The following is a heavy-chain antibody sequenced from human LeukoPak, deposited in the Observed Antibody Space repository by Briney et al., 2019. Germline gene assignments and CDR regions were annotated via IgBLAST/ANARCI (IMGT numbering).Heavy chain of an antibody. Sequence: GESLKISCKGSGYSFTAYWIGWVRQMPGKGLEWMGLIYLDDSESRYSPSFQGQVTFSADKSISTAYLQWSTLKASDTAMYYCASGDGYEPGAFDSWGQGTLVTVSS. D-gene: IGHD5-24*01. J-gene: IGHJ4*02. CDR3: ASGDGYEPGAFDS. V-gene: IGHV5-51*01. CDR2: IYLDDSES. CDR1: GYSFTAYW.